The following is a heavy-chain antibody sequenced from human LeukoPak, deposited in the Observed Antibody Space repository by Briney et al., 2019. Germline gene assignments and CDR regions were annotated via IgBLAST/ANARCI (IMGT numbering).Heavy chain of an antibody. CDR2: IYYSGST. V-gene: IGHV4-59*01. Sequence: SETLSLTCTVSGGSISSYYWSWIRQPPGKGLEWIGYIYYSGSTNYNPSLKSRVTISVDTSKNQFSLKLSSVTAADTAVYYCARDDCYDSSGYYYWGQGTPVTVSS. J-gene: IGHJ4*02. CDR3: ARDDCYDSSGYYY. CDR1: GGSISSYY. D-gene: IGHD3-22*01.